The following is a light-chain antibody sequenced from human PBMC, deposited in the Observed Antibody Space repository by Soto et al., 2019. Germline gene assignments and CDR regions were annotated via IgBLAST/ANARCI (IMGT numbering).Light chain of an antibody. CDR2: DAS. Sequence: DIQMTQSPSTLSASVGDGVTITCRASQSISSWLAWYQQKPGKAPKLLISDASSLVSGVPSTFSGSGSGTEFTLTISSLQPYDFATYYCQQYNSYSRTFGQGTKVEIK. CDR3: QQYNSYSRT. CDR1: QSISSW. J-gene: IGKJ1*01. V-gene: IGKV1-5*01.